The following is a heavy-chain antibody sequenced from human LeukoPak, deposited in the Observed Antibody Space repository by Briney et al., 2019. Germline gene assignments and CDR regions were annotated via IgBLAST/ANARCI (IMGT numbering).Heavy chain of an antibody. CDR1: GGSISSSSYY. V-gene: IGHV4-39*01. CDR2: IYYSGST. CDR3: ASNGVAGYSSSWYY. Sequence: SETLSLTCTVSGGSISSSSYYWGWIRQPPGKGLEWIGSIYYSGSTYYNPSLKSRVTISVDTSKNQFSLKLSSVTAADTAVYYCASNGVAGYSSSWYYWGQGTLVTVSS. D-gene: IGHD6-13*01. J-gene: IGHJ4*02.